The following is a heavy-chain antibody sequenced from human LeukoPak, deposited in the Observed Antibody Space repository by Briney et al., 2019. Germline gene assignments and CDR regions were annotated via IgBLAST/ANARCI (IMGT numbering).Heavy chain of an antibody. Sequence: GGSLRLSCAASGFTFSDYYMSWIRQAPGKGLEWMAFIRSDGSNKYYADSVKGRFTISRDNSKNTLYLQMNSLRAEDTAVYYCAKSKRITMIVDAFDIWGQGTMVTVSS. D-gene: IGHD3-22*01. CDR3: AKSKRITMIVDAFDI. J-gene: IGHJ3*02. V-gene: IGHV3-30*02. CDR2: IRSDGSNK. CDR1: GFTFSDYY.